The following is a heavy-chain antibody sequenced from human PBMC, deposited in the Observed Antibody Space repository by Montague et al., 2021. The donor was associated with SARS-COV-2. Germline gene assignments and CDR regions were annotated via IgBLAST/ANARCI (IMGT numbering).Heavy chain of an antibody. CDR3: ARGQLWFDY. V-gene: IGHV4-59*08. CDR2: IYYSGST. Sequence: SQTLSLTCTVSGDSISSYYWSWIRQSPGKGLEWIGYIYYSGSTNYNPSPKSRVTISVDTSKNQFSLKLRSVTAADTAVYYCARGQLWFDYWGQGTLVTVSS. CDR1: GDSISSYY. D-gene: IGHD5-18*01. J-gene: IGHJ4*02.